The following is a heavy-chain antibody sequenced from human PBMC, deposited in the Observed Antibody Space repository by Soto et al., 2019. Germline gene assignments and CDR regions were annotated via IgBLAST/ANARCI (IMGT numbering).Heavy chain of an antibody. CDR3: ARDGDYDILTGYSRYGMDV. V-gene: IGHV3-33*01. D-gene: IGHD3-9*01. J-gene: IGHJ6*02. Sequence: QVQLVESGGGVVQSGRSLRLSCAASGFTFSNYAIHWVRQAPGKGLEWVAVIWYDGSNEYYADSVKGRFTISRDNSKNTLYLQMNSLTAEDTAVYYCARDGDYDILTGYSRYGMDVWGQGTTVTVSS. CDR2: IWYDGSNE. CDR1: GFTFSNYA.